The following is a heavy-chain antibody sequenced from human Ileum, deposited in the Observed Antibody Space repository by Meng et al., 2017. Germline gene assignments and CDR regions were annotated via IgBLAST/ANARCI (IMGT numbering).Heavy chain of an antibody. V-gene: IGHV3-66*01. CDR2: IDAGGGT. D-gene: IGHD3-3*01. Sequence: VWSGGALVQHGCSLRISCAASGFTFSTDRMHWVRQAPGQGLVWVSFIDAGGGTNYADSVKGRFTISRDNSKNTLYLQMDSLRAEDTAVYYCVGGFYFQYWGQGTLVTVSS. CDR1: GFTFSTDR. J-gene: IGHJ1*01. CDR3: VGGFYFQY.